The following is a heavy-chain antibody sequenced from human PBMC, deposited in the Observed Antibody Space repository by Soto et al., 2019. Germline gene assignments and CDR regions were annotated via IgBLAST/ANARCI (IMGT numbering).Heavy chain of an antibody. V-gene: IGHV5-10-1*01. CDR2: IDPSDSYT. CDR1: GYSFTGYW. CDR3: ARQGSEPYYYGMDV. Sequence: GESLKLSRNGSGYSFTGYWISWVRQLPGKGLEWMGRIDPSDSYTNYSPSFQGHVTISADKSISTAYLQWSSLKASDTAMYYCARQGSEPYYYGMDVWGQGTTVTVSS. J-gene: IGHJ6*02.